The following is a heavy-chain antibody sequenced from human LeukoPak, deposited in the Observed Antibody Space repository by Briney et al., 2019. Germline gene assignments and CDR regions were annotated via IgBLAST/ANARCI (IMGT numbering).Heavy chain of an antibody. CDR2: INSNSGDT. CDR1: GYSFTGYY. CDR3: AITPTYYDILTGYYEYGMDV. V-gene: IGHV1-2*06. D-gene: IGHD3-9*01. Sequence: ASVEVSCKASGYSFTGYYIHWVRQAPGQGLEWVGRINSNSGDTDYAQRFQGRVTMTRDTSITAAYMELSRLRSDDTAVYYCAITPTYYDILTGYYEYGMDVWGQGTTVTVSS. J-gene: IGHJ6*02.